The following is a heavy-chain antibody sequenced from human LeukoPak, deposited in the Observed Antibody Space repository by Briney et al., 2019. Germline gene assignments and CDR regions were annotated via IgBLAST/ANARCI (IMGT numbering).Heavy chain of an antibody. Sequence: GGSLRLSCAASGFTFSTYSMNWVRQAPGKGLEWVSSISTSSSYIYYADSVKGRFTISRDNAKNSLYLQMNSLRVEDTAVCYCARGWELDPWGQGTLVTVSS. V-gene: IGHV3-21*04. D-gene: IGHD1-26*01. CDR1: GFTFSTYS. CDR3: ARGWELDP. CDR2: ISTSSSYI. J-gene: IGHJ5*02.